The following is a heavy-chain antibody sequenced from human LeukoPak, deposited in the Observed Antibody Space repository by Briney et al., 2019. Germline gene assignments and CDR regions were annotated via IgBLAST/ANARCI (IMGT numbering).Heavy chain of an antibody. V-gene: IGHV3-30-3*01. CDR3: AKDTLKMIVVVSPLDY. Sequence: GRSLRLSCAASGFTFSSYAMHWVRQAPGKGLEWVAVISYDGSNKYYADSVKGRFTISRDNSKNTLYLQMNSLRAEDTAVYYCAKDTLKMIVVVSPLDYWGQGTLVTVSS. CDR2: ISYDGSNK. J-gene: IGHJ4*02. CDR1: GFTFSSYA. D-gene: IGHD3-22*01.